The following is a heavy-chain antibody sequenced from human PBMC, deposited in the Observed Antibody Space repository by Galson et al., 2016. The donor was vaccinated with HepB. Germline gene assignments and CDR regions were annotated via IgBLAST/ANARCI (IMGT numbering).Heavy chain of an antibody. CDR3: AKVFDSGYILGNYDS. J-gene: IGHJ4*02. CDR2: ISGSGGSL. D-gene: IGHD5-12*01. V-gene: IGHV3-23*01. CDR1: GFTFSNFA. Sequence: SLRLSCAGTGFTFSNFALAWVRLTAGKGLEWVSAISGSGGSLYYADSVKGRFTISRDNSKNELYLQMTNLRADDTARYYCAKVFDSGYILGNYDSWGQGTHVTVSS.